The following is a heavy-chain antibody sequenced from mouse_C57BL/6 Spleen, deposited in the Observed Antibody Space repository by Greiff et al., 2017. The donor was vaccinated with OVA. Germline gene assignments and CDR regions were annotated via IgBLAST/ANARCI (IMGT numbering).Heavy chain of an antibody. CDR2: ISSGGSYT. CDR3: ARRKLTGTMDY. CDR1: GFTFSSYG. V-gene: IGHV5-6*02. Sequence: DVKLVESGGDLVKPGGSLKLSCAASGFTFSSYGMSWVRQTPDKRLEWVATISSGGSYTYYPDSVKGRFTISRDNAKNTLYLQMSSLKSEDTAMYYCARRKLTGTMDYWGQGTSVTVSS. J-gene: IGHJ4*01. D-gene: IGHD4-1*01.